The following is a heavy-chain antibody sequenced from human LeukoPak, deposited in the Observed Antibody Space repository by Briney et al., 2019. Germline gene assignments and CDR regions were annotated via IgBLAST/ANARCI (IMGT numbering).Heavy chain of an antibody. CDR2: IRFDGSNK. V-gene: IGHV3-30*02. D-gene: IGHD6-13*01. CDR3: ARGWAAAGTGGFDY. CDR1: GFTFSNYD. J-gene: IGHJ4*02. Sequence: LAGGSLRLACAASGFTFSNYDIHWVRQAPGKGLEWVAFIRFDGSNKHYADSVKGRFTISRDNSKSTLYLQMNSLRAEDTAVYYCARGWAAAGTGGFDYWGQGTLVTVSS.